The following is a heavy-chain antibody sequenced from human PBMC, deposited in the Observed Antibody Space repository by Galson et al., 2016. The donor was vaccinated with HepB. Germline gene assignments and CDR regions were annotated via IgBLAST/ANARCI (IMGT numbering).Heavy chain of an antibody. CDR1: GFTFSTYA. Sequence: SLRLSCAPSGFTFSTYAMTWARQAPGKGLEWVSVIGSDGSTYYADPVKGRFTISRDNSKNTLFLQMYSLRGEDTAVYHCARTTSGTIFLGVIEYWGQGTPVTVSS. V-gene: IGHV3-23*01. CDR2: IGSDGST. D-gene: IGHD3-3*01. J-gene: IGHJ4*02. CDR3: ARTTSGTIFLGVIEY.